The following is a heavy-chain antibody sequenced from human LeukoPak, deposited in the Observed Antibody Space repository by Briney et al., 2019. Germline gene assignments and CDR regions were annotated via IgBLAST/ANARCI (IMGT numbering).Heavy chain of an antibody. CDR2: IDPSSDTP. D-gene: IGHD3/OR15-3a*01. Sequence: ASVKVSCKASGYPFTSCYIHWVRQAPGQGLEWMGIIDPSSDTPSYAQKFQGRVTMTRDTSTTTVYMELNSLRSEDTAVYYCARGLSLTDTCMIFWGQGTLVTVSS. CDR1: GYPFTSCY. V-gene: IGHV1-46*01. CDR3: ARGLSLTDTCMIF. J-gene: IGHJ4*02.